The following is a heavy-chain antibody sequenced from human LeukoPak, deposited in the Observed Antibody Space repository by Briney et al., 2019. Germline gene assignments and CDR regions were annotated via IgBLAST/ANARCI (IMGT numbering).Heavy chain of an antibody. Sequence: GGSLRLSCAASGFTFSSYSMNWIRQAPGKGLEWISYMSPGGGNIYFADSVKGRFTLSRDNAKHSLDLQMNSLTAEDTAVYYCSSGRDIAVAGPGGYFDYWGQGTLVTVSS. V-gene: IGHV3-48*04. CDR2: MSPGGGNI. CDR3: SSGRDIAVAGPGGYFDY. J-gene: IGHJ4*02. CDR1: GFTFSSYS. D-gene: IGHD6-19*01.